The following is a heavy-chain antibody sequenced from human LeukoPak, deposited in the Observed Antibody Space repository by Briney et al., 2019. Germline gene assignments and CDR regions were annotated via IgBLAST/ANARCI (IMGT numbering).Heavy chain of an antibody. D-gene: IGHD3-16*01. J-gene: IGHJ4*02. CDR2: IWFDGSTQ. CDR1: GFTFSSYG. CDR3: ARLYCSDDYCCFDY. V-gene: IGHV3-33*01. Sequence: GGSLRLSCAASGFTFSSYGMHWVRQAPGKGLEWVALIWFDGSTQRYADSVKGRFTISRDNSKNTLYLQMDSLRVEDTAVYYCARLYCSDDYCCFDYWGQGTLVTVSS.